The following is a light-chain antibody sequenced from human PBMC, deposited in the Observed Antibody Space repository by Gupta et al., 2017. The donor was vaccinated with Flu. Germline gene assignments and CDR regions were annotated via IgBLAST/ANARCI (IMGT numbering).Light chain of an antibody. J-gene: IGKJ1*01. CDR1: QSISSW. Sequence: PSTVYASVGYRVAITCRASQSISSWLAWYQQKPGKAPNLLIYKASSVESGVPSRFSGSGSGTEFTLTISSLQPDDFATYYCQQYNSYSRTFGQGTKVEIK. CDR3: QQYNSYSRT. CDR2: KAS. V-gene: IGKV1-5*03.